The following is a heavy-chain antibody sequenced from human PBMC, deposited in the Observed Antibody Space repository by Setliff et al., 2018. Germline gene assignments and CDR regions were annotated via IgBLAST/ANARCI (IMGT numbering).Heavy chain of an antibody. V-gene: IGHV3-7*01. CDR2: IKQDGSER. D-gene: IGHD3-10*01. J-gene: IGHJ6*02. CDR3: ARDHAYGSRFYYYYYGMDV. Sequence: LRLSCAASGFTFSSYWMSWVRQAPGKGLEWVANIKQDGSERYYVDSVKGRFTISRDNAKNSLYLQMNSLRAEDTAVCYCARDHAYGSRFYYYYYGMDVWGQGTTVTVSS. CDR1: GFTFSSYW.